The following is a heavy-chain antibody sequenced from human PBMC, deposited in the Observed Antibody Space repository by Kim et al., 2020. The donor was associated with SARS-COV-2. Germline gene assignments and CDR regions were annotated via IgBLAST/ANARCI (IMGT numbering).Heavy chain of an antibody. V-gene: IGHV3-48*01. Sequence: GGSLRLSCAASGFSFFTNSMNWVRQAPGKGLEWLSYIDFTGTATFYADSVKGRFSMSRDTGTNSLYLDMNSLRVEDTGVYYCVRDSVGDFKPLDVWGQGTLVIVSS. D-gene: IGHD2-21*01. CDR1: GFSFFTNS. CDR3: VRDSVGDFKPLDV. CDR2: IDFTGTAT. J-gene: IGHJ4*02.